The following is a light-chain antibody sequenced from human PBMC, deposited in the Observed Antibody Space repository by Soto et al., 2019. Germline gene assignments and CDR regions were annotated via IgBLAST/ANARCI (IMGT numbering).Light chain of an antibody. CDR2: DVS. Sequence: QSVLTQPASVSGSAGQSITISCAGTSADVGAYNYVSWYQQYPGRAPKLVLYDVSDRPSGVSDRFSGSKSGNTASLTISGLQTEDEADYYCSSYTTSSTTLVVFGGGTKVTVL. CDR1: SADVGAYNY. V-gene: IGLV2-14*01. CDR3: SSYTTSSTTLVV. J-gene: IGLJ3*02.